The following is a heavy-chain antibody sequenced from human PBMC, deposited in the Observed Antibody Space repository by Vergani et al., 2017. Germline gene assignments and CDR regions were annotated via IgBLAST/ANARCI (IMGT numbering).Heavy chain of an antibody. CDR3: ARDLRLLYNRFDP. D-gene: IGHD1-14*01. Sequence: QVQLVESGGGVVQPGESLRLSCAASGFTFNQYGMHWVRQAPGKGLEWVAVTWYDGNNKQYADSLKGRFTISRDKSKSTMYLQMNSLRDEDTGVYYCARDLRLLYNRFDPWGQGTLVTVSS. V-gene: IGHV3-33*01. J-gene: IGHJ5*02. CDR1: GFTFNQYG. CDR2: TWYDGNNK.